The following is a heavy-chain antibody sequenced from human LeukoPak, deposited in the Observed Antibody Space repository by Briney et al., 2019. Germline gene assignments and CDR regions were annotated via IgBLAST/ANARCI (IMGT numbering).Heavy chain of an antibody. CDR2: INSDGSST. CDR3: ARGGFCSGGSCPVDYYYYMDV. Sequence: GGSLRLSCAASGFTFSSYWMHWVRQAPGKGLVWVSRINSDGSSTNYADSVKGRFTISRDNAKNTLYLQMNSLRAEDTAVYYCARGGFCSGGSCPVDYYYYMDVWGKGTTVTVSS. J-gene: IGHJ6*03. D-gene: IGHD2-15*01. V-gene: IGHV3-74*01. CDR1: GFTFSSYW.